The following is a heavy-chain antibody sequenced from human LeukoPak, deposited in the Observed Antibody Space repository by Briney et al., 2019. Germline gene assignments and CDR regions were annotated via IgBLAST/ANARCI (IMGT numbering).Heavy chain of an antibody. Sequence: GQSLKISCKGSGYTFTIYWIAWVRQMPGKGLEWMGIIYPGDSDTRYSPSFQGQVTISADKSISTAYLQWSSLEASDTAMYYCARRGCNGGSCYGYWGQGTLVTVSS. CDR2: IYPGDSDT. CDR1: GYTFTIYW. CDR3: ARRGCNGGSCYGY. V-gene: IGHV5-51*01. D-gene: IGHD2-15*01. J-gene: IGHJ4*02.